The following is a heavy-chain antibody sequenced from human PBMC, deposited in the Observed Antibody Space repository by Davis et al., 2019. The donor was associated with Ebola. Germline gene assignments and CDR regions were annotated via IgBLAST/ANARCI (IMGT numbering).Heavy chain of an antibody. Sequence: AASVKVSCKASGGTFSSFAISWVRQAPGHGLEWMGGIIPIFGTANYAQKFQGRVTMTEDTSTDTAYMELSSLRSEDTAVYYCATAVGYVDGMDVWGQGTTVTVSS. CDR1: GGTFSSFA. CDR2: IIPIFGTA. V-gene: IGHV1-69*06. CDR3: ATAVGYVDGMDV. J-gene: IGHJ6*02. D-gene: IGHD3-16*01.